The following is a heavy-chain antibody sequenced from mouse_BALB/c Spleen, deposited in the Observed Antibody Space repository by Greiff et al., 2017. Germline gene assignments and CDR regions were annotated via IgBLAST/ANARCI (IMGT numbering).Heavy chain of an antibody. J-gene: IGHJ4*01. CDR3: AIETTGTDAMDY. D-gene: IGHD4-1*02. CDR2: INPGSGGT. CDR1: GYAFTNYL. V-gene: IGHV1-54*03. Sequence: VQLQQSGAELVRPGTSVKVSCKASGYAFTNYLIEWVKQRPGQGLEWIGVINPGSGGTNYNEKFKGKATLTADKSSSTAYMQLSSLTSDDSAVYFCAIETTGTDAMDYWGQGTSVTVSS.